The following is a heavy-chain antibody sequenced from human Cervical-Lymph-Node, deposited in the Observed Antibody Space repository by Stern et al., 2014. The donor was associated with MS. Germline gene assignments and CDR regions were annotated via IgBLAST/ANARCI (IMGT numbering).Heavy chain of an antibody. V-gene: IGHV1-18*01. CDR1: GYTFSSYA. CDR2: IITYSGDT. Sequence: VHLVESGAEVRSPGASVRVSCKASGYTFSSYAISWVRQAPGQGLEWMGWIITYSGDTKYGQKYQGRVAMTTDTSTNTAYMELRSLRSDDTAIYYCARRGDTLEFDYWGQGTLVTVSS. J-gene: IGHJ4*02. D-gene: IGHD3-10*01. CDR3: ARRGDTLEFDY.